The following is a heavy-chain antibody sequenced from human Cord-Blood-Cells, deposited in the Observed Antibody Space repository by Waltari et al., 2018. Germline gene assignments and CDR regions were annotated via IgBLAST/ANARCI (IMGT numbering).Heavy chain of an antibody. J-gene: IGHJ4*02. V-gene: IGHV3-30*02. D-gene: IGHD6-6*01. CDR3: AKVRVGSSSFDY. CDR1: GFTFRRFG. CDR2: IRYDGSNK. Sequence: QVQLVESGGGVVQPGGSLRLSCAASGFTFRRFGMHWVRQAPGKGLEWVAFIRYDGSNKYYADSVKGRFTISRDNSKNTLYLQMNSLRAEDTAVYYCAKVRVGSSSFDYWGQGTLVTVSS.